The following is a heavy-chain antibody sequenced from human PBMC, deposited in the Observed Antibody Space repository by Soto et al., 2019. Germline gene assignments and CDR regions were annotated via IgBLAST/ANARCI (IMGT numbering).Heavy chain of an antibody. D-gene: IGHD4-17*01. V-gene: IGHV2-5*02. CDR1: GFSLSTSGVG. CDR3: AHYDYGDYSRY. CDR2: IYWDDDK. Sequence: QITLKESGPTLVKPTQPLTLTCTFSGFSLSTSGVGVGWIRQPPGKALEWLALIYWDDDKRYSPSLKSRLTITKDTSKNQVVLTVTNMDPVDTATYYCAHYDYGDYSRYWGQGTMVNVSS. J-gene: IGHJ4*02.